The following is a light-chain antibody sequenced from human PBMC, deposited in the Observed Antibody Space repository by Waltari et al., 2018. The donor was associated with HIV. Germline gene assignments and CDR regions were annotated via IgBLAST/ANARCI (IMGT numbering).Light chain of an antibody. CDR3: SSSKV. CDR1: SSDVGGYNY. CDR2: EVS. J-gene: IGLJ1*01. Sequence: QSALTQPASVSGSPGQSITISCTGTSSDVGGYNYVAWYQQHPGKAPKLMVYEVSKRTSGVSKRFTHSKSGNTASLTISGLQAEDEADYYCSSSKVFGTGTKVTVL. V-gene: IGLV2-14*01.